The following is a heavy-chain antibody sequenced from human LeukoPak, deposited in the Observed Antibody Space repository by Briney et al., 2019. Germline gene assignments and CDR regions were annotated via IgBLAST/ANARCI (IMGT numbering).Heavy chain of an antibody. J-gene: IGHJ4*02. CDR2: ISGSAVTT. CDR1: GFTFSNYA. D-gene: IGHD5-24*01. CDR3: AKEPLEGYFDY. Sequence: GGSLRLSCAASGFTFSNYAMSWVRQAPGKGLEWVSAISGSAVTTYYGDSVKGRFTISRDNSKNTLYLQMNSLRAEDTAVYYCAKEPLEGYFDYWGQGTLVTVSS. V-gene: IGHV3-23*01.